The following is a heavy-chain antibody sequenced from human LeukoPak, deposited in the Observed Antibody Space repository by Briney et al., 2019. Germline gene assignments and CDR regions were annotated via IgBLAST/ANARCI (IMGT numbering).Heavy chain of an antibody. CDR3: ARQKGYYYDSSGYLPFDAFDI. J-gene: IGHJ3*02. V-gene: IGHV4-59*08. Sequence: SGPTLLKPSETLSLTCTVSGGSISSYYWSWIRQPPGKGLEWIGYIYYSGSTNYNPSLKSRVTISVDTSKNQFSLKLSSVTAADTAVYYCARQKGYYYDSSGYLPFDAFDIWGQGTMVTVSS. CDR2: IYYSGST. CDR1: GGSISSYY. D-gene: IGHD3-22*01.